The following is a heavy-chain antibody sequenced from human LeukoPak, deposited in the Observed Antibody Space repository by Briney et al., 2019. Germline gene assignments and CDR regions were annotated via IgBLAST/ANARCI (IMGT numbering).Heavy chain of an antibody. Sequence: GGSLRLSCAASGFTFSNYWLTWVRQAPGKGLEWVAHIKEDGGEKHYVDPVKGRFTISRDNAKNSLYLQMNSLRAEDTAMYYCVRDRGYCSGGTCYALWDYWGQGTLVTVSS. D-gene: IGHD2-15*01. CDR1: GFTFSNYW. CDR2: IKEDGGEK. J-gene: IGHJ4*02. CDR3: VRDRGYCSGGTCYALWDY. V-gene: IGHV3-7*01.